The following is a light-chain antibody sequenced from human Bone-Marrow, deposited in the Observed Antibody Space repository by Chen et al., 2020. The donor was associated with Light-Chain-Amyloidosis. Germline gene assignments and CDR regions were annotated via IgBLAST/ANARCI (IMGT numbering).Light chain of an antibody. J-gene: IGKJ2*01. Sequence: DIQMTPSPSPLSASVGDRVPISCQASQDISNYLTWYQQKPGKAPKLLIYDASTLETGVPSRFSGGGSGTDFTFTISSLQPEDLATYYCQQYENLPYTFGQGTKLEIK. CDR1: QDISNY. V-gene: IGKV1-33*01. CDR2: DAS. CDR3: QQYENLPYT.